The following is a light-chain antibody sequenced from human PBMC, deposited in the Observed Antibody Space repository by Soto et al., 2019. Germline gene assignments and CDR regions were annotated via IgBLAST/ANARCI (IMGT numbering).Light chain of an antibody. CDR3: SSYTSSSSGV. J-gene: IGLJ1*01. Sequence: QSVLTQPASVSGSPGQSITISCTGTSSDVGGFNYVSWYQQHPGKTTKLLIYEVRLRPTGVSDRFSGSKSGNTASLTISGLQAEDEADYYCSSYTSSSSGVFGTGTKLTVL. V-gene: IGLV2-14*01. CDR1: SSDVGGFNY. CDR2: EVR.